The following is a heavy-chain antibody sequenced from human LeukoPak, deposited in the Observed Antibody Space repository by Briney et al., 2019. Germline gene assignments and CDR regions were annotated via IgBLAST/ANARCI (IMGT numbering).Heavy chain of an antibody. CDR2: ISYDESDK. CDR1: GFTFSNYG. J-gene: IGHJ6*02. CDR3: AKGVVAATNAAYYGMDV. Sequence: GRSLRVSCAASGFTFSNYGMHWVRQAPGKGLEWVAVISYDESDKYYADSVKGRFTISRDNSKNTLYLQMNSLRPEDTAVYYCAKGVVAATNAAYYGMDVWGQGTTVTVSS. D-gene: IGHD2-15*01. V-gene: IGHV3-30*18.